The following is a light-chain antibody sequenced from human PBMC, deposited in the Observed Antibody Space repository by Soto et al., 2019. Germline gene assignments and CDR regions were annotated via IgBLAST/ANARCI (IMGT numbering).Light chain of an antibody. Sequence: EIVMTQFPATLSVSPGDTATLSCWASESVGSNLAWYQQKPGQAPRLLIFGASIGATGAPTRFSGSGSETEFTLTISSLQSEDSAVYYCQQSSRWPSYTFGQGTKLEIK. V-gene: IGKV3-15*01. CDR3: QQSSRWPSYT. J-gene: IGKJ2*01. CDR2: GAS. CDR1: ESVGSN.